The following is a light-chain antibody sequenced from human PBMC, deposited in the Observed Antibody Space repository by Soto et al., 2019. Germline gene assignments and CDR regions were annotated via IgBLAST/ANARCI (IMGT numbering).Light chain of an antibody. J-gene: IGKJ1*01. Sequence: VLTQSPGTLSLSPGDRATLSCRASQTMNSDYLAWYQQKPGQAPRLLMSGASTRATGIPDRISGSGSGTDFTLTISRLEPEDFAVYYCQQFGDSPTWTFGQWTKVEIK. V-gene: IGKV3-20*01. CDR2: GAS. CDR1: QTMNSDY. CDR3: QQFGDSPTWT.